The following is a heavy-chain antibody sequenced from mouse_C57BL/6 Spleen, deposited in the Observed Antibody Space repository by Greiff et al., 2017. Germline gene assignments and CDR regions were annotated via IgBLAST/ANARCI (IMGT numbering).Heavy chain of an antibody. D-gene: IGHD2-1*01. CDR3: ARNGNYRYFDY. CDR2: INPSTGGT. CDR1: GYSFTGYY. V-gene: IGHV1-42*01. Sequence: EVKLVESGPELVKPGASVKISCKASGYSFTGYYMNWVKQSPEKSLEWIGEINPSTGGTTYNQKFKAKATLTVDKSSSTAYMQLKSLTSEDSAVYYCARNGNYRYFDYWGQGTTLTVSS. J-gene: IGHJ2*01.